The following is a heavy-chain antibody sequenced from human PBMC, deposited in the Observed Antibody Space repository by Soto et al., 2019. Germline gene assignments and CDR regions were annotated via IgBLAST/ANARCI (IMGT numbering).Heavy chain of an antibody. Sequence: VASVKVSCKASGYTFTSYAMHWVRQAPGQRLEWMGWINAGNGNTNYAQKFQGWVTMTRDTSISTAYMELSRLRSDDTAVYYCARVKVEAAAGTGYYYYYGMDVWGQGTTVTVSS. CDR3: ARVKVEAAAGTGYYYYYGMDV. D-gene: IGHD6-13*01. V-gene: IGHV1-3*01. CDR1: GYTFTSYA. J-gene: IGHJ6*02. CDR2: INAGNGNT.